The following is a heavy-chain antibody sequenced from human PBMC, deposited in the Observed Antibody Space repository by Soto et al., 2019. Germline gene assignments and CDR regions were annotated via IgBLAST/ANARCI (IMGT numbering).Heavy chain of an antibody. CDR2: IYYSGST. J-gene: IGHJ5*02. V-gene: IGHV4-31*03. CDR1: GGSISSGGYY. CDR3: ARGLDYGSGSYENWFDP. D-gene: IGHD3-10*01. Sequence: PSETLSLTCTVSGGSISSGGYYWSWIRQHPGKGLEWIGYIYYSGSTYYNPSLKSRVTISVDTSKNQFSLKLSSVTAADTAVYYCARGLDYGSGSYENWFDPWGQGTLVTVSS.